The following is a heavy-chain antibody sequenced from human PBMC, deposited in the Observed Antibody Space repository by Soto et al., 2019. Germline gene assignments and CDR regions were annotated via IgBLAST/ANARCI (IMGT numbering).Heavy chain of an antibody. V-gene: IGHV3-23*01. J-gene: IGHJ6*02. Sequence: GGSLRLSCATSGFIFTTYAMNWVRQAPGKGLEWVSAISSSGESTFYADSVRGRFTISRDNAKNSLYLQMNSLRDEDTAVYYCARDLFRKSVVVPAAIRCYYGMDVWGQGTTVTVSS. CDR3: ARDLFRKSVVVPAAIRCYYGMDV. CDR1: GFIFTTYA. D-gene: IGHD2-2*02. CDR2: ISSSGEST.